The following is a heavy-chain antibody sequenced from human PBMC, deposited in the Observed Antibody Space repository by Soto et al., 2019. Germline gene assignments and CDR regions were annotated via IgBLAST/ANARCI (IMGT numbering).Heavy chain of an antibody. CDR3: ARDGGSGSYSPSRYYYYMDV. CDR1: GGSISSGGYY. Sequence: SETLSLTCTVSGGSISSGGYYWSWIRHHPGKGLEWIGYIYYSGSTYYNPSLKSRVTISVDTSKNQFSLKLSSVTAADTAVYYCARDGGSGSYSPSRYYYYMDVWGKGITVTVSS. J-gene: IGHJ6*03. D-gene: IGHD3-10*01. V-gene: IGHV4-31*03. CDR2: IYYSGST.